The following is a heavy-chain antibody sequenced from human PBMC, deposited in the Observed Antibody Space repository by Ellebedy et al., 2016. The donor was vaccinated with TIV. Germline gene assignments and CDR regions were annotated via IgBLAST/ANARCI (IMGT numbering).Heavy chain of an antibody. CDR3: ARIWFGDLLSPEGDV. Sequence: SETLSLTXTVSGGSISSSGSYWGWIRQPPGKGLEWILSISDRGRSHYNPSLKSRVTISVDTSKNQFSLNLNSVTAADTALYYCARIWFGDLLSPEGDVWGQGTTVTVSS. D-gene: IGHD3-10*01. V-gene: IGHV4-39*01. CDR1: GGSISSSGSY. J-gene: IGHJ6*02. CDR2: ISDRGRS.